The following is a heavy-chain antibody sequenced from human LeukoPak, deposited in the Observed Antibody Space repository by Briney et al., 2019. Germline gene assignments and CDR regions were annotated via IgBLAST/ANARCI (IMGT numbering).Heavy chain of an antibody. Sequence: GASVRVSCKVSGYTLTELSMHWVRQAPGKGLEWMGGFDPEDGETIYAQKFQGRVTMTEATSTDTAYMELSSLRSEDTAVYYCATNRDYCGGDCYYDYWGQGTLVTVSS. J-gene: IGHJ4*02. D-gene: IGHD2-21*02. CDR3: ATNRDYCGGDCYYDY. V-gene: IGHV1-24*01. CDR2: FDPEDGET. CDR1: GYTLTELS.